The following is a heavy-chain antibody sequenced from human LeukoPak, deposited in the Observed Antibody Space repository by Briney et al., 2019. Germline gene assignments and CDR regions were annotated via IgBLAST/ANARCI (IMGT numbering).Heavy chain of an antibody. CDR1: GFTFSSYA. CDR2: ISDSGAST. CDR3: AKDLGGEFGCSGGSCYGIYLDY. V-gene: IGHV3-23*01. Sequence: GGSLRLSCTASGFTFSSYAMSWVRQAPGKGLEWVSAISDSGASTYYADSVKGRFTISRDKSKNTLYLQMNSLRAEDTAVYYCAKDLGGEFGCSGGSCYGIYLDYWGQGTLVTVSS. D-gene: IGHD2-15*01. J-gene: IGHJ4*02.